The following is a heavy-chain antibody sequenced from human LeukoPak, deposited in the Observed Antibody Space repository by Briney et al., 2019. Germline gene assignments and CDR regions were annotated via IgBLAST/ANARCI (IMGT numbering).Heavy chain of an antibody. Sequence: SETLSLTCTVSGGSISSSSYYWGWIRQPPGKGPEWIGSIYYSGSTYYNPSLKSRVTMSVDTSKNQFSLKLSSVTAADTAVYYCARDQYYYDSSGFLWDYWGQGTLVTVSS. CDR2: IYYSGST. J-gene: IGHJ4*02. CDR1: GGSISSSSYY. CDR3: ARDQYYYDSSGFLWDY. D-gene: IGHD3-22*01. V-gene: IGHV4-39*07.